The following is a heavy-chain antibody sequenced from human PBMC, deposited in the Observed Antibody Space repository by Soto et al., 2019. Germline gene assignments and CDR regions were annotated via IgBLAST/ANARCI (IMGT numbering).Heavy chain of an antibody. J-gene: IGHJ5*02. V-gene: IGHV3-11*05. Sequence: QVQVVESGGGVVKPGGSLRLSCVASGFIFSDHYMSWIRQAPGKGLEWVAHISNSGSFTYYAESVKGRFTISRDNANNSVHLPMNRLRADDTAVYFCARDEDNYDRLGWFDPWGQGTGVTVSS. D-gene: IGHD3-16*01. CDR2: ISNSGSFT. CDR1: GFIFSDHY. CDR3: ARDEDNYDRLGWFDP.